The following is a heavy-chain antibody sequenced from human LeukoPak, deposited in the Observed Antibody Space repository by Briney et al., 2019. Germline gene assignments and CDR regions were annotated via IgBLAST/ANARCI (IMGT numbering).Heavy chain of an antibody. J-gene: IGHJ5*02. CDR2: INPNSGGT. CDR1: GYTFTGYY. V-gene: IGHV1-2*02. Sequence: ASVKVSCKASGYTFTGYYMHWVRQAPGQGLEWMGWINPNSGGTNYAQKFQGRVTMTRDTSISTAYMELSRLGSDDTAVYYCARDWTMIVVARGWFDPWGQGTLVTVSS. CDR3: ARDWTMIVVARGWFDP. D-gene: IGHD3-22*01.